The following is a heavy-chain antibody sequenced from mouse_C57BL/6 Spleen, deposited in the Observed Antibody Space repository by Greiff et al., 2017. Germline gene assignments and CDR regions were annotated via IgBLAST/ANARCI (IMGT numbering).Heavy chain of an antibody. V-gene: IGHV1-15*01. D-gene: IGHD1-1*01. CDR3: TDYYGSSYDAMDY. J-gene: IGHJ4*01. Sequence: QVQLQQSGAELVRPGASVTLSCKASGYTFTDYEMHWVKQTPVHGLEWIGAIDPETGGTAYNQKFKGKAILTADKSSSTAYMELRSLTSEDSAVDYYTDYYGSSYDAMDYWGQGTSVTVSS. CDR2: IDPETGGT. CDR1: GYTFTDYE.